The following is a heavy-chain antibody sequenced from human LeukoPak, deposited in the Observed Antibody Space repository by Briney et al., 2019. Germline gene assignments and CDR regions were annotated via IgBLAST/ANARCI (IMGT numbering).Heavy chain of an antibody. CDR1: GFTFSSYS. D-gene: IGHD3-22*01. CDR3: ARDMDYYDSSGNFDY. J-gene: IGHJ4*02. V-gene: IGHV3-21*01. Sequence: PGGSLRLSCAASGFTFSSYSMNWGRQAPGKGLEWVSSISSSSSSIYYADSVKGRFTISRDNAKNSLYLQMNSLRAEATAVYYCARDMDYYDSSGNFDYWGQGTLVTVSS. CDR2: ISSSSSSI.